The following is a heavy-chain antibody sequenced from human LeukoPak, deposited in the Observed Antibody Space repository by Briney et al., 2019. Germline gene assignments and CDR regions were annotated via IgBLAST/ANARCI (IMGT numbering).Heavy chain of an antibody. CDR2: IWYDGSNK. CDR1: GFTFSSYG. Sequence: AGGSLRLSCAASGFTFSSYGMHWVRQAPGKGLEWVAVIWYDGSNKYYADSVKGRFTISRDNSKNTLYLQMNSLRAEDTAVYYCARDHYGSGSFGWFDPWGQGTLVTVSS. D-gene: IGHD3-10*01. V-gene: IGHV3-33*01. CDR3: ARDHYGSGSFGWFDP. J-gene: IGHJ5*02.